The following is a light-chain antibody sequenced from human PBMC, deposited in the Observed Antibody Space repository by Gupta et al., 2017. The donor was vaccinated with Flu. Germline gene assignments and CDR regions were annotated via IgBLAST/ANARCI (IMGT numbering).Light chain of an antibody. J-gene: IGLJ2*01. Sequence: SYELTQPPSVSVSPGQTARITCSGDALPKKYTYWYQQKSGQAPFLVIYEDTKRPSGIPARFSGSSSGTMASLTISEAQVEDEADFYCFSTDSRGNHRFFGGGTKLTVL. CDR2: EDT. V-gene: IGLV3-10*01. CDR3: FSTDSRGNHRF. CDR1: ALPKKY.